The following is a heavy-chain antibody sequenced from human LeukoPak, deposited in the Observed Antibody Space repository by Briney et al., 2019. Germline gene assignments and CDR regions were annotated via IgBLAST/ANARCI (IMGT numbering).Heavy chain of an antibody. J-gene: IGHJ3*02. CDR2: INPNSGGT. CDR3: ARDGGVVNAFDI. Sequence: ASVKVSCKPSGGTFSNSAISWVRQAPGQGLEWMGWINPNSGGTNYAQKLQGRVTMTRDTSISTAYMELSRLRSDDTAVYYCARDGGVVNAFDIWGQGTMVTVSS. CDR1: GGTFSNSA. V-gene: IGHV1-2*02. D-gene: IGHD3-16*01.